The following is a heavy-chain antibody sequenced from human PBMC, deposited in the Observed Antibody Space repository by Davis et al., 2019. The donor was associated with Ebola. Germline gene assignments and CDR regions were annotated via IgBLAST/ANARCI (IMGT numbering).Heavy chain of an antibody. CDR3: ARTAVYYGMDV. CDR2: ISAYNGNT. J-gene: IGHJ6*02. CDR1: GYTFTSYG. V-gene: IGHV1-18*01. Sequence: AASVKVSCKASGYTFTSYGINWVRQATGQGLEWMGWISAYNGNTNYAQKLQGRVTMTTDTSTSTAYMELRSLRSDDTAVYYCARTAVYYGMDVWGQGTTVTVSS.